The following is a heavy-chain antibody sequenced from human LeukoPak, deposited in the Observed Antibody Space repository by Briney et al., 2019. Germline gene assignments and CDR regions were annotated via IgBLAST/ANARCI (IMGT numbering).Heavy chain of an antibody. Sequence: ASVKVSCKASGYTFTGYYMHWVRQAPGQGLEWMGWINPNSGGTNYAQKFQGRDTMTRDTSISTAYMELSRLRSDDTAVYYCARDSDLCSSTSCYTRWFDPWGQGTLVTVSS. CDR3: ARDSDLCSSTSCYTRWFDP. CDR1: GYTFTGYY. J-gene: IGHJ5*02. CDR2: INPNSGGT. D-gene: IGHD2-2*02. V-gene: IGHV1-2*02.